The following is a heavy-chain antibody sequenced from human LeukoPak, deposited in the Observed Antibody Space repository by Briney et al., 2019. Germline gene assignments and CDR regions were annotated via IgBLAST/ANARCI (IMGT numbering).Heavy chain of an antibody. CDR2: INPDSAGT. Sequence: ASVKVSCKASGYTFTAYYIHCVRQAPGQGLEWMGWINPDSAGTNYAQKFQGRVTMTRDTSISTAYIELNWLRSDDTAVYYCARGELRFLEWWGQGTLVTVSS. CDR1: GYTFTAYY. D-gene: IGHD3-3*01. CDR3: ARGELRFLEW. J-gene: IGHJ4*02. V-gene: IGHV1-2*02.